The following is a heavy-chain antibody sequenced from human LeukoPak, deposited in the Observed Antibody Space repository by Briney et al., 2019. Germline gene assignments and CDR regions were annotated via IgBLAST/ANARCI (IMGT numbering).Heavy chain of an antibody. J-gene: IGHJ4*02. CDR1: GYTFTSFY. V-gene: IGHV1-46*01. CDR2: INPRGGNT. D-gene: IGHD3-10*01. Sequence: ASVKVSCKASGYTFTSFYMHWVRQAPGQGLEWMGIINPRGGNTSSAQTFQGRVTLTRDTSTSTFYMELSSLKSQDTAVNYCARDYHGSGSLTTFDYWGQGTLVTVSS. CDR3: ARDYHGSGSLTTFDY.